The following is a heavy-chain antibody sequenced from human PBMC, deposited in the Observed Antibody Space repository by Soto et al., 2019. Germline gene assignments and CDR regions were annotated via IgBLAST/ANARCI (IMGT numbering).Heavy chain of an antibody. CDR1: GFTFSSYA. CDR3: ARSVVRGVSLLSFPRY. J-gene: IGHJ4*02. CDR2: ISGSGGST. Sequence: GGSLRLSCAASGFTFSSYAMSWVRQAPGKGLEWVSAISGSGGSTYYADSVKGRFTISRDNSKNTLYLQMNSLRAEDTAVYYCARSVVRGVSLLSFPRYWGQGTLVTVSS. V-gene: IGHV3-23*01. D-gene: IGHD3-10*01.